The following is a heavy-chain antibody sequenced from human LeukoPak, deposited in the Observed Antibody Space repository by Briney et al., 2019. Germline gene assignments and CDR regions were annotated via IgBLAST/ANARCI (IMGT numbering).Heavy chain of an antibody. CDR3: ATGKVGPYYYYMDV. D-gene: IGHD1-26*01. J-gene: IGHJ6*03. CDR1: GFPFSDYY. Sequence: GGFLRLSCAASGFPFSDYYMSWIRQAPGKGLEWVSHISSPGTTTLYADSVKGRFTISRDNAKNSLHLQMNTVRADDTAVYYCATGKVGPYYYYMDVWGKGTTVTVSS. CDR2: ISSPGTTT. V-gene: IGHV3-11*04.